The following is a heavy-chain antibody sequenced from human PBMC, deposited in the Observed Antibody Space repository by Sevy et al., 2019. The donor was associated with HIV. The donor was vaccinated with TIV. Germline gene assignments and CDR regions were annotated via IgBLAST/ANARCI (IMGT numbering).Heavy chain of an antibody. D-gene: IGHD3-10*01. CDR3: TRDHWDDGSGSFYLAS. CDR2: ISAGIST. Sequence: GGSLRLSCAASGFSVRDNSMSWVRQAPGQGLEWVSVISAGISTYYAESVQGRFTISRDISGNMVYLQMNILRLEDTAHYYCTRDHWDDGSGSFYLASWGQGTLVTVSS. V-gene: IGHV3-53*01. J-gene: IGHJ4*02. CDR1: GFSVRDNS.